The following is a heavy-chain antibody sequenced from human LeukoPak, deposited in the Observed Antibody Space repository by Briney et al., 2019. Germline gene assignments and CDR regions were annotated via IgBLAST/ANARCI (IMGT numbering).Heavy chain of an antibody. Sequence: GGSLRLSCAASGFTFSSYWMSWVRRAPGKGLEWVANIKQDGSEKYYVDSVKGRFTISRDNAKNSLYLQMNSLRAEDTAVYYCARDKNSYYDSSGYSKSDYYYGMDVWGQGTTVTVSS. CDR1: GFTFSSYW. CDR2: IKQDGSEK. D-gene: IGHD3-22*01. J-gene: IGHJ6*02. CDR3: ARDKNSYYDSSGYSKSDYYYGMDV. V-gene: IGHV3-7*01.